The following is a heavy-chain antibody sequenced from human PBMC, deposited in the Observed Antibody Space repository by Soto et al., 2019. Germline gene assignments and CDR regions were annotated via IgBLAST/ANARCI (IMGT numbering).Heavy chain of an antibody. CDR2: INHSGST. J-gene: IGHJ4*02. D-gene: IGHD6-6*01. CDR3: ARGPEARGVAARPRDTQKPFDY. Sequence: SETLSLTCAVYGGSFSGYYWSWIRQPPGKGLEWIGEINHSGSTNYNPSAKSPVSIPVGTSKNQVSLKLSSVTAADTAVYDCARGPEARGVAARPRDTQKPFDYWGQGTLVTVSS. V-gene: IGHV4-34*01. CDR1: GGSFSGYY.